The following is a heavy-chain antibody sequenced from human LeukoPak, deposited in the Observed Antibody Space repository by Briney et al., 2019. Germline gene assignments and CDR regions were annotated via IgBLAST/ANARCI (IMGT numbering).Heavy chain of an antibody. J-gene: IGHJ4*02. CDR3: ARDGIYDSSGYNDY. CDR1: GFTFSSYW. V-gene: IGHV3-74*01. Sequence: GGSLRLSCAASGFTFSSYWMHWVRQAPGEGLVWVSRIKSDGRSTSYADSVKGRFTISRDDAKNTLYLQMNSLRAEDTAVYYCARDGIYDSSGYNDYWGQGTLVTVSS. CDR2: IKSDGRST. D-gene: IGHD3-22*01.